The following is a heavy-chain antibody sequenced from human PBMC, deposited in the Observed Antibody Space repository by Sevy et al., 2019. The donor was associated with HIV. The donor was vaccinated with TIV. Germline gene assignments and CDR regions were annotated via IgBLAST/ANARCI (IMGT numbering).Heavy chain of an antibody. CDR3: ARGSLYYYDSSCYPSFGY. CDR1: GFTFSSYA. Sequence: GGSLRLSCAASGFTFSSYAMHWVRQAPGKGLEWVAVISYDGSNKYYADSVKGRFTISRDNSKNTLYLQMNSLRAEDTAVYYCARGSLYYYDSSCYPSFGYWGQGTLVTVSS. J-gene: IGHJ4*02. D-gene: IGHD3-22*01. V-gene: IGHV3-30*04. CDR2: ISYDGSNK.